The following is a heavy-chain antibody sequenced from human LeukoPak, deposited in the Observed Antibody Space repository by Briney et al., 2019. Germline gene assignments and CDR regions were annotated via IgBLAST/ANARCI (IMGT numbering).Heavy chain of an antibody. CDR3: AVEPYYYGSGSYYSGPDLDY. CDR1: GYTFTSYF. Sequence: ASVKVSCKASGYTFTSYFMHWVRQAPGQGLEWMGWINPNSGGTNYAQKFQGRVTMTRDTSISTAYMELSRLRSDDTAVYYCAVEPYYYGSGSYYSGPDLDYWGQGTLVTVSS. J-gene: IGHJ4*02. D-gene: IGHD3-10*01. V-gene: IGHV1-2*02. CDR2: INPNSGGT.